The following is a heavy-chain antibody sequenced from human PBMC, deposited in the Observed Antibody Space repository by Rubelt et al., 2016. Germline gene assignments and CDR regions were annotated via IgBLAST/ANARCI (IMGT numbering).Heavy chain of an antibody. Sequence: VHLVVSGGGVVLPGRSLRLSCAASGFTFSSYGMHWVRQASGKGLEWVGRIRSKANSYATAYAASVKGRFTISRDDSKKTGYLQMNSRKTEDTALYYCTRLEVTARDYWGQGTLVTVSS. CDR2: IRSKANSYAT. J-gene: IGHJ4*02. CDR1: GFTFSSYG. CDR3: TRLEVTARDY. V-gene: IGHV3-73*01. D-gene: IGHD2-21*02.